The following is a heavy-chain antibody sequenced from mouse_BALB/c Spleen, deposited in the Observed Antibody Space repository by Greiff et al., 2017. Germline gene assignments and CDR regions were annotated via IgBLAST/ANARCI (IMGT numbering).Heavy chain of an antibody. V-gene: IGHV5-9-3*01. CDR3: ARHNYGSSYREVENAMDY. J-gene: IGHJ4*01. Sequence: EVKLVESGGGLVKPGGSLKLSCAASGFTFSSYAMSWVRQTPEKRLEWVATISSGGSYTYYPDSVKGRFTISRDNAKNTLYLQMSSLRSEDTAMYYCARHNYGSSYREVENAMDYWGQGTSVTVSS. CDR1: GFTFSSYA. CDR2: ISSGGSYT. D-gene: IGHD1-1*01.